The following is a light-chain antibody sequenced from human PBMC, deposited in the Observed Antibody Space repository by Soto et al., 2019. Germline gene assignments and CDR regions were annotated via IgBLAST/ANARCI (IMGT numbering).Light chain of an antibody. CDR1: SSDVGGYNY. J-gene: IGLJ1*01. Sequence: QSVLTQPASVSGSPGQSITISCTGTSSDVGGYNYVSWYQQHPGKAPKLMIYEVSNRPSGVSNRFSGSKSGNTASLTISGLQAEDEADYYCSSYTGSSTLVFGTGTKVTV. V-gene: IGLV2-14*01. CDR2: EVS. CDR3: SSYTGSSTLV.